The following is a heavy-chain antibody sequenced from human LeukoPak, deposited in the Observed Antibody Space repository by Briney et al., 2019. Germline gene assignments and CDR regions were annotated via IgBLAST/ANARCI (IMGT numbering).Heavy chain of an antibody. Sequence: GGSLRLSCAASGFTFSSYGMHWVRQAPGKGLEWVAVISYDVSNKYYADSVKGRFTISRDNSKNTLYLQMNSLRAEDTAVYYCARTYYYDSSGYYLRWYLDYWGQGTLVTVSS. CDR1: GFTFSSYG. J-gene: IGHJ4*02. D-gene: IGHD3-22*01. CDR2: ISYDVSNK. V-gene: IGHV3-30*03. CDR3: ARTYYYDSSGYYLRWYLDY.